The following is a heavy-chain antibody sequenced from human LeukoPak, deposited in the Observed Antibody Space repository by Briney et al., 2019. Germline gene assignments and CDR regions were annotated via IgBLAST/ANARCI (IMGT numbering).Heavy chain of an antibody. J-gene: IGHJ4*02. D-gene: IGHD6-19*01. Sequence: GGSLRLSCAASGFVFDYYAMSWVRQAPGKGLEWVSAISGSGGSTYYADSVKGRFTISRDNAKNSLYLQMTSLRAEDTAVYYCAKDHSSGWPDCFDYWGQGALVTVSS. CDR2: ISGSGGST. V-gene: IGHV3-23*01. CDR1: GFVFDYYA. CDR3: AKDHSSGWPDCFDY.